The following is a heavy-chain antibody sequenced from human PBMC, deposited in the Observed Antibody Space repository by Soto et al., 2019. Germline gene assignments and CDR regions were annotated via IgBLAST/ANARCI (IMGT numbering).Heavy chain of an antibody. V-gene: IGHV3-23*01. Sequence: GGSLRHSCAASGFTFSSYAMSWVRQAPGKGLEWVSAISGSGGSTYYADSVKGRFTISRDNSKNTLYLQMNSLRAEDTAVYYCAKQLRGASYGMDVWGQGTTVTVSS. D-gene: IGHD4-17*01. CDR3: AKQLRGASYGMDV. J-gene: IGHJ6*02. CDR2: ISGSGGST. CDR1: GFTFSSYA.